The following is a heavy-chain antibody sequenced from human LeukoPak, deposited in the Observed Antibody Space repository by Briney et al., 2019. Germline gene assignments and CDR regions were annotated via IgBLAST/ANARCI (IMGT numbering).Heavy chain of an antibody. CDR3: AEDVLRFLEWSPPTDY. Sequence: PGGSLRLSCAASGFTFDDYGMSWVRQAPGKGLEWVSGINWNGGSTGYADSVKGRFTISRDNAKNSLYLQMNSLRAEDTAVYYCAEDVLRFLEWSPPTDYWGQGTLVTVSS. CDR2: INWNGGST. V-gene: IGHV3-20*04. D-gene: IGHD3-3*01. J-gene: IGHJ4*02. CDR1: GFTFDDYG.